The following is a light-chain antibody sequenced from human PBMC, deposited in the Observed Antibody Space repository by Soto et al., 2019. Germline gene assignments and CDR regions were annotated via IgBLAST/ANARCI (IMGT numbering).Light chain of an antibody. J-gene: IGKJ1*01. CDR1: QSVSSN. CDR2: GAS. V-gene: IGKV3-15*01. Sequence: EIVMTQSPATLSVSPGERATLSCRASQSVSSNLAWYQQKPGQAPRLLICGASTRATVIPARFSGSGSGTEFTLTISSLQSEDFAVYYCQQYNNWGTFGQGTKVEIK. CDR3: QQYNNWGT.